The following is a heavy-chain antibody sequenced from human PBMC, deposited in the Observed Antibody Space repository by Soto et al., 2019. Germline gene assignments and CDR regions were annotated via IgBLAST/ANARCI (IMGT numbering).Heavy chain of an antibody. CDR3: ARGIRDYDGYYYYYALDV. J-gene: IGHJ6*02. Sequence: PSETLSLTCTVSGGSISSGDYYWSWIRQPPGKGLEWIGYIYYSGSTYYNPSLKSPVTISEDSSKNQFSLQLSSVTAADTAVYFCARGIRDYDGYYYYYALDVWGQGTTVTVSS. CDR2: IYYSGST. CDR1: GGSISSGDYY. D-gene: IGHD3-22*01. V-gene: IGHV4-30-4*01.